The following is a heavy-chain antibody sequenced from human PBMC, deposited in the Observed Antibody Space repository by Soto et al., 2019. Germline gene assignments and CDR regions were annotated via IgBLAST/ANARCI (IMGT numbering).Heavy chain of an antibody. Sequence: QVQLVQSGAEVKKPGASVKLSCKASGYIFTSYAMHWVRQAPGQRPEWMGWINPGNGNTKHSQKFQGRVTITRDTSASTAHMELSSLRSEDTAVYYCARAIGTLGYYYGMDVWGQGTTFTVSS. D-gene: IGHD3-16*01. CDR2: INPGNGNT. V-gene: IGHV1-3*01. J-gene: IGHJ6*02. CDR3: ARAIGTLGYYYGMDV. CDR1: GYIFTSYA.